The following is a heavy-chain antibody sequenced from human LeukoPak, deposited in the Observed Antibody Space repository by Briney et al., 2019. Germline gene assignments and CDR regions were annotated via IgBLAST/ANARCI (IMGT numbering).Heavy chain of an antibody. CDR2: INHSGST. Sequence: TSETLSLTCTVSGGSISSYYWSWIRQPPGKGLEWIGEINHSGSTNYNPSLKSRVTISVDTSKNQSSLKLSSVTAADTAVYYCARGRYCSGGSCYSESGRRGAVDYWGQGTLVTVSS. V-gene: IGHV4-34*01. CDR1: GGSISSYY. CDR3: ARGRYCSGGSCYSESGRRGAVDY. J-gene: IGHJ4*02. D-gene: IGHD2-15*01.